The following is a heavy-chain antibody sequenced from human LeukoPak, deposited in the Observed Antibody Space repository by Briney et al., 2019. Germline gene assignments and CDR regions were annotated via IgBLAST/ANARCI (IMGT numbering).Heavy chain of an antibody. CDR1: GFTFSSYA. CDR2: ISSSGSTI. J-gene: IGHJ6*03. Sequence: PGGSLRLSCAASGFTFSSYAMSWVRQAPGKGLEWVSYISSSGSTIYYADSVKGRFTISRDNAKNSLYLQMNSLRAEDTAVYYCARTPYYYGSGRGYYYYMDVWGKGTTVTISS. V-gene: IGHV3-48*03. D-gene: IGHD3-10*01. CDR3: ARTPYYYGSGRGYYYYMDV.